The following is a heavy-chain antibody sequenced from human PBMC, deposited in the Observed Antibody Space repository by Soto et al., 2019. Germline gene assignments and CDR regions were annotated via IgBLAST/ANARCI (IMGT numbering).Heavy chain of an antibody. CDR1: VYTFIHYY. CDR3: ARGPVDYDMLTGYHYYYYYMDV. CDR2: MNPNSGNT. Sequence: ASVTVSCKATVYTFIHYYMHWVRQATAQGLEGMGWMNPNSGNTGYAQKFQGRVTMTRNTSISTAYMELRSLRAEDTAVYYCARGPVDYDMLTGYHYYYYYMDVWGKGTTVTVSS. D-gene: IGHD3-9*01. V-gene: IGHV1-8*02. J-gene: IGHJ6*03.